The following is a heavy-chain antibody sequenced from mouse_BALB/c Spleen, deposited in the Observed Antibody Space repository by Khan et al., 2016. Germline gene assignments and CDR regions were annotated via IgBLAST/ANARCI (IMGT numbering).Heavy chain of an antibody. Sequence: QVTLKESGPGILQPSQTLSLTCSFSGFSLSTSGMGLSWIRQPSGNGLEWLAHIYWDADKRYNPSLKSPLSISNATSSNQVFLQITSVDPADTATYFCGAGDSFAYWGQGTLVTFSA. CDR3: GAGDSFAY. J-gene: IGHJ3*01. D-gene: IGHD2-13*01. CDR1: GFSLSTSGMG. V-gene: IGHV8-12*01. CDR2: IYWDADK.